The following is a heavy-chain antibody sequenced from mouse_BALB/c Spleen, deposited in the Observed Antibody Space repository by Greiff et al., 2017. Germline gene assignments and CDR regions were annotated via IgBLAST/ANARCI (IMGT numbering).Heavy chain of an antibody. V-gene: IGHV3-8*02. J-gene: IGHJ2*01. D-gene: IGHD2-1*01. Sequence: EVQRVESGPSLVKPSQTLSLTCSVTGDSITSGYWNWIRKFPGNKLEYMGYISYSGSTSYNPSLKSRISITRDTSKNQYYLQLNSVTTEDTATYYCARCEFRNGNYLDYWGQGTTLTVSS. CDR2: ISYSGST. CDR1: GDSITSGY. CDR3: ARCEFRNGNYLDY.